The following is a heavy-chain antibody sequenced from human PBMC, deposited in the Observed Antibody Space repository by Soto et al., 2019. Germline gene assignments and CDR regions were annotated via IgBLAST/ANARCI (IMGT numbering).Heavy chain of an antibody. CDR1: GDTFSTYA. D-gene: IGHD1-26*01. Sequence: QVQLVQSGAEVKKPGSSVKVSCKASGDTFSTYAFSWVRQAPGQGLEWMGGIVPIFGTTNYAQKFQDRVTITADELTNTAYMELSSLKSEDTAVYYCARDLNSGAYSAAGHWGQGTLVTVSS. CDR3: ARDLNSGAYSAAGH. CDR2: IVPIFGTT. V-gene: IGHV1-69*01. J-gene: IGHJ4*02.